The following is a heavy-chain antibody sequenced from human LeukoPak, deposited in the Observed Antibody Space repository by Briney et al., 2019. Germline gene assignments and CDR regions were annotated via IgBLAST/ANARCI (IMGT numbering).Heavy chain of an antibody. J-gene: IGHJ5*02. CDR1: GGSFSGYY. CDR2: INHSGST. D-gene: IGHD6-13*01. V-gene: IGHV4-34*01. Sequence: SETLSLTCAVYGGSFSGYYWSWIRQSPGKGLEWIGEINHSGSTNYNPSLKSRVTISVDTSKNQFSLKLSSVTAADTAVYYCASLRVLAAAGILDWFDPWGQGTLVTVSS. CDR3: ASLRVLAAAGILDWFDP.